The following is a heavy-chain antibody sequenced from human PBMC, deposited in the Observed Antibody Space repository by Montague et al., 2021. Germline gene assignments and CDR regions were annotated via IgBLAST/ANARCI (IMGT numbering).Heavy chain of an antibody. D-gene: IGHD3-22*01. J-gene: IGHJ4*02. CDR3: VRDQVDYYDSPGDDFDY. CDR2: IKPDGSFI. Sequence: SLRLSCAASGFTFSRYWMHWVRQVPRKGLVWVSRIKPDGSFISYADSVKGRFIISRDNAKNTLSLQMNSLRADDTAVYYCVRDQVDYYDSPGDDFDYWGQGTLVTVSS. CDR1: GFTFSRYW. V-gene: IGHV3-74*01.